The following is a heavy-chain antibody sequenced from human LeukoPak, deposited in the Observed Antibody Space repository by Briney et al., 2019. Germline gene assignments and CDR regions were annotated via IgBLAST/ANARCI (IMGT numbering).Heavy chain of an antibody. V-gene: IGHV3-33*01. CDR1: GFTFSSYG. D-gene: IGHD3-22*01. Sequence: TGGSLRLSCAASGFTFSSYGMHWVRQAPGKGLEWVAVIWYDGSNKYYADSVKGRFTISRDNSKNTLYLQMNSLRAEDTAVYYCARDLDYYDSSGPFDYWGQGTLVTVSS. J-gene: IGHJ4*02. CDR3: ARDLDYYDSSGPFDY. CDR2: IWYDGSNK.